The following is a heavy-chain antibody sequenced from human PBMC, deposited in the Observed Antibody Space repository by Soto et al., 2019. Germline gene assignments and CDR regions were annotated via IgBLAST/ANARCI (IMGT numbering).Heavy chain of an antibody. J-gene: IGHJ4*02. CDR3: ASTDSGWPTFEPY. CDR2: IYHGGDT. D-gene: IGHD6-25*01. V-gene: IGHV4-4*02. Sequence: QVQLQESGPGLVKPSGTLSLTCAVSGDSISSTKWWTWVRQPPGKGLEWIGEIYHGGDTNYNPSLKSRLTLSVDESKNQFSLKLTSVTAADTAVYYCASTDSGWPTFEPYWGPGTLVTVSS. CDR1: GDSISSTKW.